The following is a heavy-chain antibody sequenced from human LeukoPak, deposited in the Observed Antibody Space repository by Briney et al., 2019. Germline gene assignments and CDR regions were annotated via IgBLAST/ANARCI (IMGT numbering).Heavy chain of an antibody. Sequence: HPGESLRLSCTVSGFTVSSNSMSWVRQAPGKGLEWVSFIYSDNTHYSDSVKGRFTISRDNSKNTLYLQMNSLRAEDTAVYYCARRAGAYSHPYDYWGQGTLVTVSS. CDR3: ARRAGAYSHPYDY. D-gene: IGHD4/OR15-4a*01. CDR2: IYSDNT. J-gene: IGHJ4*02. CDR1: GFTVSSNS. V-gene: IGHV3-53*01.